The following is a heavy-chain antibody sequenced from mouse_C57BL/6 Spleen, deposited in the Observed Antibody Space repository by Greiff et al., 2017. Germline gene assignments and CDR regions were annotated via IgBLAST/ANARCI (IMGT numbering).Heavy chain of an antibody. CDR2: ISNGGGST. CDR1: GFTFSDYY. CDR3: ARHDYGSSYWYAMDY. J-gene: IGHJ4*01. Sequence: EVKLVESGGGLVQPGGSLKLSCAASGFTFSDYYMYWVRQTPEKRLEWVAYISNGGGSTYYPDTVKGRFTISRDNAKNTLYLQMSRLKSEDTAMYYCARHDYGSSYWYAMDYWGQGTSVTVSS. V-gene: IGHV5-12*01. D-gene: IGHD1-1*01.